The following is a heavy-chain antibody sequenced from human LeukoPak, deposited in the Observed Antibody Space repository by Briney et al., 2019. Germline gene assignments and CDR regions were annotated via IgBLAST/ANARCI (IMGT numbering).Heavy chain of an antibody. Sequence: QPGGSLRLSCAASGFTFRNYWMSWVRQAPGKGLEWVANIKQDGSGKYYVDSVKGRFTISRDNAKNSLYLQVNSLRAEDTAVYYCARGTGTTRWVWSLLDYWGQGILVTVSS. CDR3: ARGTGTTRWVWSLLDY. CDR2: IKQDGSGK. J-gene: IGHJ4*02. CDR1: GFTFRNYW. D-gene: IGHD1-14*01. V-gene: IGHV3-7*01.